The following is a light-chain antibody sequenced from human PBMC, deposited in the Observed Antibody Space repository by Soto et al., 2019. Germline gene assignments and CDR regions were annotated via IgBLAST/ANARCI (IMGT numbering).Light chain of an antibody. Sequence: DIVMTQSPDSLAVSLGERATINCWSSQSLLYDSNNKNYLAWYQQKTGQSPQQIISWASTRESGVPDRFSGSSSGTDFSLTINNVQATDVAVYYCQQFYSLPLTFGGGTKVSTK. CDR1: QSLLYDSNNKNY. V-gene: IGKV4-1*01. CDR2: WAS. CDR3: QQFYSLPLT. J-gene: IGKJ4*01.